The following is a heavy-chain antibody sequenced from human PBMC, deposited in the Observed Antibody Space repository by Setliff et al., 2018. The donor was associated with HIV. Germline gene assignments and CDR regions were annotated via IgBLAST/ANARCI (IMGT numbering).Heavy chain of an antibody. CDR2: IYYSGST. CDR1: GGSFSDYY. CDR3: ARGSRSHGGMFGY. J-gene: IGHJ4*02. V-gene: IGHV4-34*01. Sequence: SETLSLTCAVHGGSFSDYYWTWIRQPPGKGLEWIGSIYYSGSTYYNPSLKSRVTISVDTSKNQFSLKLSSVTAADTAIYYCARGSRSHGGMFGYWGQGTLVTVSS. D-gene: IGHD6-13*01.